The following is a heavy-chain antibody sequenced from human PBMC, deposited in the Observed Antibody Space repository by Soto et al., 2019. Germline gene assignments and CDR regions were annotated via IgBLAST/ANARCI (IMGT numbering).Heavy chain of an antibody. D-gene: IGHD2-15*01. Sequence: QVQLVQSGAEVKKPGSSVKVSCKASGGTFSSYAISWVRQAPGQGLEWMGGIIPIFGTANYAQKFQGRVTITADECTSTAYMALSSLSSEDTAVYYCAREIGYCSGGSCYLDYWGQGTLVTVSS. CDR2: IIPIFGTA. CDR3: AREIGYCSGGSCYLDY. J-gene: IGHJ4*02. V-gene: IGHV1-69*01. CDR1: GGTFSSYA.